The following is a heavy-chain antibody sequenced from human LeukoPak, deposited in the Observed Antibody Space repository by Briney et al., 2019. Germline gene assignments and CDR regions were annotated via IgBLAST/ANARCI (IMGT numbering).Heavy chain of an antibody. CDR2: IHYSGST. CDR3: ARVVGATINFDY. J-gene: IGHJ4*02. Sequence: SETLSLTCTVSAGSISSGGYYWNWIRQHPGKGLEWIGYIHYSGSTYHNPSLKSRVSISVDTSKNQFSLKLSSVTAADTAVYYCARVVGATINFDYWGQGTLVTVSS. CDR1: AGSISSGGYY. V-gene: IGHV4-31*03. D-gene: IGHD1-26*01.